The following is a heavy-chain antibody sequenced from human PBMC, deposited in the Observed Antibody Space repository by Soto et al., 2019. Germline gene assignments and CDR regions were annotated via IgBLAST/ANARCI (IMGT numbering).Heavy chain of an antibody. J-gene: IGHJ3*02. CDR2: INPNSGGT. Sequence: ASVKVSCKASGYTFTSYGISWVRQAPGQGLEWMGWINPNSGGTRYAQKFQGWVTMTRDTSISTAYMELSRLTSADTAVYYCARVRGSNWYYAFDIWGQGTTVTVSS. CDR1: GYTFTSYG. D-gene: IGHD6-13*01. V-gene: IGHV1-2*04. CDR3: ARVRGSNWYYAFDI.